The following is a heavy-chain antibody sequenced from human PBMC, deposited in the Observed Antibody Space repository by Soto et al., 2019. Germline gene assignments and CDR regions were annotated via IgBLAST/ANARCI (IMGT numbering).Heavy chain of an antibody. CDR1: GFSLSTSGVG. CDR2: IYWDDDK. J-gene: IGHJ4*02. CDR3: AHRRGSSGWLNY. Sequence: QITLKESGPTLVKPTQTLTLTCTFSGFSLSTSGVGVGWIRQPPGKALEWLALIYWDDDKRYSPSLKSRLTITKETPKDQGVLTMTNMDLGHTATYYCAHRRGSSGWLNYWGQGTPVTLSS. D-gene: IGHD6-19*01. V-gene: IGHV2-5*02.